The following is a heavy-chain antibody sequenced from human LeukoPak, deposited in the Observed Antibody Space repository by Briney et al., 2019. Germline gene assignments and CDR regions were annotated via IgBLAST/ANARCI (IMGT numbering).Heavy chain of an antibody. CDR3: ARHCVTTSCYAPDY. CDR1: GGTISSTSYY. J-gene: IGHJ4*02. D-gene: IGHD2-2*01. V-gene: IGHV4-39*01. CDR2: IYYTGNT. Sequence: PSETLSLTCTVSGGTISSTSYYWGWIRQPPGKGLEWIGSIYYTGNTNYNPSLKSRVTISVDTSKSQFSLKLSSVTAADTAVYYCARHCVTTSCYAPDYWGQGTLVTVSA.